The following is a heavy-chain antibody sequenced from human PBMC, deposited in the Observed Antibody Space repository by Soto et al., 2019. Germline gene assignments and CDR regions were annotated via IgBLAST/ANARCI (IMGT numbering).Heavy chain of an antibody. CDR3: ARESGGTTATLDYYYFYVDV. CDR1: GYAFSQFY. Sequence: QVQLVQSGAEVKKPGASVKVSCKASGYAFSQFYIHWMRQAPGQGLEWMGWISPNSGRTKFAQNFQGWVTMTRDTSIKTVYMELSGLRSDATAVYYCARESGGTTATLDYYYFYVDVWGKGTTVTVSS. CDR2: ISPNSGRT. J-gene: IGHJ6*03. D-gene: IGHD4-17*01. V-gene: IGHV1-2*04.